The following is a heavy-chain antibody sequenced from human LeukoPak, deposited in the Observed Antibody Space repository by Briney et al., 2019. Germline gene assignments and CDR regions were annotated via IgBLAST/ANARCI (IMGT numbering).Heavy chain of an antibody. D-gene: IGHD4-17*01. CDR2: INGDGSTT. Sequence: KPGGSLRLSCAASGFTFSSSWMHWVRQAPGKGLVWVSRINGDGSTTNYADSVKGRFTISRDNAKNTLYLQMNSLRVEDTAVYYCARDGPSTVTFDYWGQGTLVTVSS. V-gene: IGHV3-74*01. CDR3: ARDGPSTVTFDY. CDR1: GFTFSSSW. J-gene: IGHJ4*02.